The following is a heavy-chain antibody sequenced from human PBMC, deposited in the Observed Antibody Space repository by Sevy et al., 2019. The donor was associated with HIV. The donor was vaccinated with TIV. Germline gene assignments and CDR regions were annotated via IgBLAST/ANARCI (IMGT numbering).Heavy chain of an antibody. CDR3: ANGGEEYYDYLWGSYPQGGMDV. CDR2: INSDGSST. J-gene: IGHJ6*02. V-gene: IGHV3-74*01. CDR1: GFTFSSYW. D-gene: IGHD3-16*02. Sequence: GGSLRLSCAASGFTFSSYWMHWVRQAPGKGLVWVSRINSDGSSTSYADSVKGRFTISRDNAKNTLYLQMNSLRAEDTAVYYCANGGEEYYDYLWGSYPQGGMDVWGQGTTVTVSS.